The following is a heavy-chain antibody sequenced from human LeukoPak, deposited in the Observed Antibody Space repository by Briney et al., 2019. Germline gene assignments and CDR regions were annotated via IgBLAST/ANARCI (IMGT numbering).Heavy chain of an antibody. CDR2: IYHSGST. CDR1: GYSISGGYY. J-gene: IGHJ6*03. CDR3: ANEDYYYYYMDV. D-gene: IGHD1-1*01. Sequence: SETLSLTCTVSGYSISGGYYWGWIRQPPGKGLEWIGSIYHSGSTYYNPSLKSRVTISVDTSKNQFSLKLSSVTAADTAVYYCANEDYYYYYMDVWGKGTTVTVSS. V-gene: IGHV4-38-2*02.